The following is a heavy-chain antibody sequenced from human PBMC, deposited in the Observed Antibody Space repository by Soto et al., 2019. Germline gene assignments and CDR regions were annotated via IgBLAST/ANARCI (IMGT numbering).Heavy chain of an antibody. CDR1: GFTFNSYG. D-gene: IGHD1-1*01. CDR3: ARDTQHYSSYHGMDV. J-gene: IGHJ6*02. Sequence: PGGSLRLSCAASGFTFNSYGMHWVRQAPGKGLEWVAVMSYDGNTKFYVDSVKGRFTISRDNLRNTLFLHMNGLRAEDTGIYYCARDTQHYSSYHGMDVWGQGTTVTVSS. CDR2: MSYDGNTK. V-gene: IGHV3-30*03.